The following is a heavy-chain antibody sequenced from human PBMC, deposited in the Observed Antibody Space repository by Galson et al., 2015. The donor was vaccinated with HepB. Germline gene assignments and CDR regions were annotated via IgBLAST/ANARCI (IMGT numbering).Heavy chain of an antibody. V-gene: IGHV1-8*01. CDR2: MNPNSGNT. D-gene: IGHD2-2*01. CDR1: GYTFTSYD. J-gene: IGHJ6*02. CDR3: ARGGSSVVVVPAERKYYYYGMDV. Sequence: SVKVSCKASGYTFTSYDINWVRQATGQGLEWMGWMNPNSGNTGYAQKFQGRVTMTRNTSISTAYMELSSLRSEDTAVYYCARGGSSVVVVPAERKYYYYGMDVWGQGTTVTVSS.